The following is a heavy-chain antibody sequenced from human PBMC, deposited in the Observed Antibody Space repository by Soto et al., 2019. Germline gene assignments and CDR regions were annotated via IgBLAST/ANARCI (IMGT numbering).Heavy chain of an antibody. CDR2: MSYSGST. D-gene: IGHD3-22*01. J-gene: IGHJ4*01. CDR1: GDSITSSSSYY. Sequence: EPLSLTCTLSGDSITSSSSYYWGWIRPPPGKGLEWIGSMSYSGSTYYNPYLKSRVTISVDTSEDEFSLRLTSVTAADTAVYFCVRKDYYENSDWGQGTLVNVSS. V-gene: IGHV4-39*01. CDR3: VRKDYYENSD.